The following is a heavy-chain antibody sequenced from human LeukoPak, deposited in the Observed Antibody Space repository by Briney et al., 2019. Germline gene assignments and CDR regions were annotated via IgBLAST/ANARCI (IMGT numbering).Heavy chain of an antibody. CDR2: ISSGGGTI. CDR3: ARDRGLDY. V-gene: IGHV3-48*03. J-gene: IGHJ4*02. D-gene: IGHD3-10*01. CDR1: GFTFSSYE. Sequence: PGGSLRLSCAASGFTFSSYEVNWVRQAPGKGLEWVSYISSGGGTIYYADSVKGRFTISRDNAKNSLYLQMNSLRAEDTAVYYCARDRGLDYWGQGTLVTVSS.